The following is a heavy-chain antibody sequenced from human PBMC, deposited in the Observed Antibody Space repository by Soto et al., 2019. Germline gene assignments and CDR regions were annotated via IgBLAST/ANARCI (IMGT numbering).Heavy chain of an antibody. Sequence: QVQLVESGGGVVQPGRSLRLSCAASGFTFSSYAMHWDRQAPGKGLEWVAVISYDGSNKYYADSVKGRFTISRDNSKNTLYLQMNSLRAEDTAVYYCARGITMQGWFDPWGQGTLVTLSS. V-gene: IGHV3-30-3*01. D-gene: IGHD3-3*01. CDR3: ARGITMQGWFDP. J-gene: IGHJ5*02. CDR2: ISYDGSNK. CDR1: GFTFSSYA.